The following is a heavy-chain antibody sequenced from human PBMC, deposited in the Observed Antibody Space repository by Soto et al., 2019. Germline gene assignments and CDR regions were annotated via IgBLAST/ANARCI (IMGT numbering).Heavy chain of an antibody. V-gene: IGHV2-70*11. CDR1: GFSLSTSGMC. CDR3: ALTIGSGNYILANDY. D-gene: IGHD3-10*01. Sequence: SGPTLVNPTQTLTLTCTFSGFSLSTSGMCVNWIRQPPGKALEWLARIHWDDDKYYSTSLKTRLTISKGTSKNQVVLTMTNMDPVDTATYYCALTIGSGNYILANDYWGQGTLDTVSS. J-gene: IGHJ4*01. CDR2: IHWDDDK.